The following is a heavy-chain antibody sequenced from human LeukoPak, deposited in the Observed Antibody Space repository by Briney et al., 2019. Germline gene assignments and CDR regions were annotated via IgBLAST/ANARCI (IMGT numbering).Heavy chain of an antibody. CDR2: IYTSGST. J-gene: IGHJ6*02. D-gene: IGHD1-20*01. V-gene: IGHV4-61*02. Sequence: SETLSLTCTVSGGSISSGSYYWSWIRQPAGKGLEWIGRIYTSGSTNYNPSLKSRVTISVDTSKNQFSLKLGSVTAADTAVYYCAREAPGLGNWNRYGMDVWGQGTTVTVSS. CDR1: GGSISSGSYY. CDR3: AREAPGLGNWNRYGMDV.